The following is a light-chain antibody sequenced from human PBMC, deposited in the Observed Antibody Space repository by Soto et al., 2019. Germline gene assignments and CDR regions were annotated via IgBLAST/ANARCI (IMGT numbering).Light chain of an antibody. CDR3: QQDRSCPRT. CDR1: QSVDIN. V-gene: IGKV3-15*01. Sequence: ATLFLSLFYRLILSSMASQSVDINLAWYQQRAGQAPRLLVYGASTKATDMPGRRGGRGSGTEFTLTINILHAEYLADYYWQQDRSCPRTFGPGSKVDIK. J-gene: IGKJ3*01. CDR2: GAS.